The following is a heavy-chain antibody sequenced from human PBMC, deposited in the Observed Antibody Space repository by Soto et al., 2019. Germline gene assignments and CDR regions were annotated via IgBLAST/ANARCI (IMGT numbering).Heavy chain of an antibody. J-gene: IGHJ4*02. CDR3: ARGEQWPGYYFDY. Sequence: ASVKVSCKASGYTFTGYYMHWVRQAPGQGLEWMGWINPNSGGTNYAQKFQGRVTMTRDTSISTAYMELSRLRSDGTAVYYCARGEQWPGYYFDYWGQGTLVTVSS. D-gene: IGHD6-19*01. V-gene: IGHV1-2*02. CDR1: GYTFTGYY. CDR2: INPNSGGT.